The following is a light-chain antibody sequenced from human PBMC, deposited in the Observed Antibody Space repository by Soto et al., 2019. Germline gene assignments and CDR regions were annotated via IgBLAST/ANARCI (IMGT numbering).Light chain of an antibody. Sequence: VLPGSPCTLSLSPVARSSLCCGASQSVSNNYLAWYQQTPGQAPRLLIYGASNRATGIPDRFSGSGSGTDFTLTISRLEPEDFAVYYCQQYSSSGTFGQGTNVDI. V-gene: IGKV3-20*01. CDR1: QSVSNNY. J-gene: IGKJ1*01. CDR3: QQYSSSGT. CDR2: GAS.